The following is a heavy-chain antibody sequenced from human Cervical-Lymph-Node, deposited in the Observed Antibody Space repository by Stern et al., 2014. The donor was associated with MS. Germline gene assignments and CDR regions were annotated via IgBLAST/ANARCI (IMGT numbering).Heavy chain of an antibody. CDR3: ARGLPSF. V-gene: IGHV3-11*01. D-gene: IGHD1-26*01. CDR2: ISSNGTVI. CDR1: GFNFRAYY. J-gene: IGHJ4*02. Sequence: VQLVESGGDLVKPGGSLRLSCAASGFNFRAYYMNWIRQAPGKGLEWLSYISSNGTVIYYADSVKGRFIISRDNAKQSLYLQMNRLRAEDTAVYYCARGLPSFWGQGSLVTVSP.